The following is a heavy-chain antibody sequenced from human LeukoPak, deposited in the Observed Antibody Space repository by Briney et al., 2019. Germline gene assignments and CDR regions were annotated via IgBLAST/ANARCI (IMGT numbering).Heavy chain of an antibody. CDR3: ARDSRGYNSFDY. CDR1: GFTVSTNY. Sequence: GGSLRLSCAASGFTVSTNYISWVRQAPGKGPEWVSAIYRDDTTHYADSVKGRFTISRDNSKNTLYLQMNSLRAEDTAVYYCARDSRGYNSFDYWGQGTLVTVSS. D-gene: IGHD5-24*01. CDR2: IYRDDTT. J-gene: IGHJ4*02. V-gene: IGHV3-66*01.